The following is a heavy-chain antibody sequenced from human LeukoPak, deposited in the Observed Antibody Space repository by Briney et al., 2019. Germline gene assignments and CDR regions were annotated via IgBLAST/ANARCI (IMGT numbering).Heavy chain of an antibody. V-gene: IGHV3-30*04. J-gene: IGHJ4*02. D-gene: IGHD6-19*01. Sequence: PGGSLRLSCAASGFTFSSSAMHWVRQAPGKGLEWVAVISYDGSNKYYADSVKGRFTISRDNSKNTLYLQMNSLRAEDTAVYYCARGVRIAVAGNIDYWGQGTLVTVSS. CDR2: ISYDGSNK. CDR1: GFTFSSSA. CDR3: ARGVRIAVAGNIDY.